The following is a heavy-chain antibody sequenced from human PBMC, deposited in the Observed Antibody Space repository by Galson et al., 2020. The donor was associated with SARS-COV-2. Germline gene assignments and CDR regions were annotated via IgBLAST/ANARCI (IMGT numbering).Heavy chain of an antibody. Sequence: ASVKVSCKASGYTFTSYDINWVRQATGQGLEWMGWMNPNSGNTGYAQKFQGRVTMTRNTSISTAYMELSSLRSEDTAVYYCARVDRNYYDSRGYHWVAGQDAFDIWGQGTMVTVS. CDR2: MNPNSGNT. D-gene: IGHD3-22*01. J-gene: IGHJ3*02. CDR3: ARVDRNYYDSRGYHWVAGQDAFDI. CDR1: GYTFTSYD. V-gene: IGHV1-8*01.